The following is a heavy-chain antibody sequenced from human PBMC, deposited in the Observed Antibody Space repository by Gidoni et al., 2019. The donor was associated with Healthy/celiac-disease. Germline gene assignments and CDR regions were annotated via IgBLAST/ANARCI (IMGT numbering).Heavy chain of an antibody. CDR2: IYYSGST. D-gene: IGHD5-18*01. Sequence: QLQLQESGPGLVKPSETLSLTCTVSGGSISSSSYYWGWIRQPPGKGVEWIGSIYYSGSTYYNPSLKSRVTISVDTSKNQFSLKLSSVTAADTAVYYCAGIQLWFGVQYYFDYWGQGTLVTVSS. J-gene: IGHJ4*02. CDR3: AGIQLWFGVQYYFDY. V-gene: IGHV4-39*01. CDR1: GGSISSSSYY.